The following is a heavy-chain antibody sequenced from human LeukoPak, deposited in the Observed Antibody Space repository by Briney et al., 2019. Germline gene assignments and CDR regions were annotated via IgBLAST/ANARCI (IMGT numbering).Heavy chain of an antibody. J-gene: IGHJ4*02. CDR1: GGSLSSSNG. Sequence: PSETLSLTCAVSGGSLSSSNGWSWVRQPPGKGLEWIGEIYHSGRTNSNPPLKSRVTISVDQSKNQFSLKLSSVTAADTAVYYCARNTLRGYSYGYGVFDYWGQGTLVTVS. D-gene: IGHD5-18*01. CDR3: ARNTLRGYSYGYGVFDY. V-gene: IGHV4-4*02. CDR2: IYHSGRT.